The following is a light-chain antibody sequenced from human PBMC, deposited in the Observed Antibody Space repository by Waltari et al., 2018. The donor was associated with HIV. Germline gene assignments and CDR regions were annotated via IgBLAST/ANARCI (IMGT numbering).Light chain of an antibody. CDR3: SSFANRDGFYVL. Sequence: QSALTQPPSASGSPGQSVTLSCTGTNSEIGTYDYFSWYQQHPGKAPKLVISEVTNRPSGVSDRFSGSKSGNTAFLTVSGLQAEDEADYYCSSFANRDGFYVLFGGGTRLTVL. CDR1: NSEIGTYDY. J-gene: IGLJ2*01. V-gene: IGLV2-8*01. CDR2: EVT.